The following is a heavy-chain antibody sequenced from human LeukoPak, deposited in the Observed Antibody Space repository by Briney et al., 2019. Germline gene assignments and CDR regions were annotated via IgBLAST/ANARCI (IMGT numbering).Heavy chain of an antibody. J-gene: IGHJ4*02. D-gene: IGHD6-19*01. CDR1: GFTSSSYA. CDR2: ISGSGGST. V-gene: IGHV3-23*01. CDR3: AKLGPYSSGWYVFDY. Sequence: PGGSLRLSCAASGFTSSSYAMSWVRQAPGKGLEWVSAISGSGGSTYYADSVKGRFTISRDNSKNTLYLQMNSLRAEDTAVYYCAKLGPYSSGWYVFDYWGQGTLVTVSS.